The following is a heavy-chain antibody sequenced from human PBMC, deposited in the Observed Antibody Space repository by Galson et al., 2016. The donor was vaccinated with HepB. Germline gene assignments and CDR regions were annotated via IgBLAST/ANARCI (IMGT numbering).Heavy chain of an antibody. V-gene: IGHV3-48*02. J-gene: IGHJ3*01. CDR1: GFTFSRSG. Sequence: SLRLSCAGSGFTFSRSGLNWVRQAPGKGLQWASYISSSVSTIYYADSVMGRFTVSRDNAKNSVYLQMHSLRDEDTAVYYCARELVRSSFDLWGQGTMVTVSS. D-gene: IGHD3-10*01. CDR3: ARELVRSSFDL. CDR2: ISSSVSTI.